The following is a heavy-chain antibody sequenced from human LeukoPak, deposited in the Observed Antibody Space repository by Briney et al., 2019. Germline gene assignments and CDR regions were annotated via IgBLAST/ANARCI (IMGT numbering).Heavy chain of an antibody. CDR2: ISAYNGNT. V-gene: IGHV1-18*01. Sequence: ASVKVSCKASGYTFTSYGISWVRQAPGQGLEWMGWISAYNGNTNYAQKLQGRVNMTTDTSTSTAYMELRSLRSEDTAVYYCARMGNYYDSSGSYDAFDIWGQGTMVTVSS. D-gene: IGHD3-22*01. CDR3: ARMGNYYDSSGSYDAFDI. J-gene: IGHJ3*02. CDR1: GYTFTSYG.